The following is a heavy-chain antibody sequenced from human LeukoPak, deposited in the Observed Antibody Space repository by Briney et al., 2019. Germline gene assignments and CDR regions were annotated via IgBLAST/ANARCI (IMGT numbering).Heavy chain of an antibody. CDR2: INHSGST. Sequence: SETLSLTCTVSGGSISSYYWSWIRQPPGKGLEWIGEINHSGSTYYNPSLKSRVTISVDTSKNQFSLKLSSVTAADTAVYYCARHSGGYYDSSGYYPNKYYFDYWGQGTLVTVSS. J-gene: IGHJ4*02. CDR3: ARHSGGYYDSSGYYPNKYYFDY. V-gene: IGHV4-34*01. CDR1: GGSISSYY. D-gene: IGHD3-22*01.